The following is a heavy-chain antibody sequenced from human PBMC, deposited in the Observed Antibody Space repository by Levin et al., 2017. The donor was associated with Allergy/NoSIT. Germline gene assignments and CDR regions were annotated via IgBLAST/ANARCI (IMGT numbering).Heavy chain of an antibody. CDR3: ARDRVVASSGTYYYYGMAV. V-gene: IGHV4-59*13. D-gene: IGHD2-15*01. J-gene: IGHJ6*01. CDR2: IYYSGST. Sequence: SWLRRPPRKGLEWIGYIYYSGSTNYNPSLKSRVTMSVDTSKNQFSLTLNSVTAADTAVYYCARDRVVASSGTYYYYGMAVWGQGTTVTVSS.